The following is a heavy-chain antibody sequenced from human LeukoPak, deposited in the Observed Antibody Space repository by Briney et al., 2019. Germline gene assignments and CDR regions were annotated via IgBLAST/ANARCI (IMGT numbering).Heavy chain of an antibody. CDR2: IHYSEGS. D-gene: IGHD5-12*01. J-gene: IGHJ4*02. CDR3: ARDSWLRDTNNGWGWRY. CDR1: GGSVSTTNHY. V-gene: IGHV4-61*01. Sequence: SETLSLTCTVSGGSVSTTNHYWTWIRQPPGKGLQWIGHIHYSEGSKYNPSLKSGVTISLDTSKNQFSLKLSSVTAADTAVYYSARDSWLRDTNNGWGWRYWGQGSLVTVSS.